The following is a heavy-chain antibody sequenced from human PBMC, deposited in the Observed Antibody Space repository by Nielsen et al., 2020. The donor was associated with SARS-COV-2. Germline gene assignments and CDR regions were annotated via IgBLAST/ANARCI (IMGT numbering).Heavy chain of an antibody. CDR3: ARELDERLYYDFWSGYPPGY. D-gene: IGHD3-3*01. V-gene: IGHV1-24*01. CDR2: FDPEDGET. J-gene: IGHJ4*02. CDR1: GYTLTELS. Sequence: ASVKVSCKVSGYTLTELSMHWVRQAPGKGLEWMGGFDPEDGETIYAQKFQGRVTMTEDTSTDTAYMELSSLRSEDTAVYYCARELDERLYYDFWSGYPPGYWGQGTLVTVSS.